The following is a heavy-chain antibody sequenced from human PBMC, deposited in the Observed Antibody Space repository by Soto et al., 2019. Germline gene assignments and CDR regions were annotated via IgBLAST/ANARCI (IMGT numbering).Heavy chain of an antibody. J-gene: IGHJ6*02. V-gene: IGHV4-4*07. CDR3: ASRSTSFGVVVPAGAAYYGMDV. CDR2: IYTSGST. Sequence: SETLSLTCTVSGGSISSYYWSWIRQPAGKGLEWIGRIYTSGSTYYNPSLKSRVTISVDRSKNQFSLKLSSVTAADTAVYYCASRSTSFGVVVPAGAAYYGMDVWGQGTMVTVSS. D-gene: IGHD2-2*01. CDR1: GGSISSYY.